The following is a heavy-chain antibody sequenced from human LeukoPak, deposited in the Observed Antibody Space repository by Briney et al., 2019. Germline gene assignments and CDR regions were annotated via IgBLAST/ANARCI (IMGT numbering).Heavy chain of an antibody. Sequence: SETLSLTCTISGGSINNYYWSWIRQPPGKGLEWIGYIYYSGSTTYNPSLKSRVTISVETSKNQFSLSQSSVTAADTAVYYCARHRPGPYDYWGQGTLVTVSS. J-gene: IGHJ4*02. CDR1: GGSINNYY. D-gene: IGHD6-6*01. CDR3: ARHRPGPYDY. CDR2: IYYSGST. V-gene: IGHV4-59*08.